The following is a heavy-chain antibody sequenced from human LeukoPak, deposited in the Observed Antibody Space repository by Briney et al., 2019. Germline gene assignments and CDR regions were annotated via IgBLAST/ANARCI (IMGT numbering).Heavy chain of an antibody. V-gene: IGHV1-2*02. CDR3: ARPDIVGATNPYYYGMDV. D-gene: IGHD1-26*01. CDR2: INPNSGDT. Sequence: ASVKVSCKASGYTFTGYYLHWVRQAPGQGLEWMGWINPNSGDTNYAQRFQGRVTMSRDTSTSTVYMELSSLRSEDTAVYYCARPDIVGATNPYYYGMDVWGQGTTVTVSS. J-gene: IGHJ6*02. CDR1: GYTFTGYY.